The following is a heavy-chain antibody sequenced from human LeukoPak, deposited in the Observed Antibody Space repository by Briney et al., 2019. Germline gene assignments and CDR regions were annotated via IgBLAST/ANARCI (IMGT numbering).Heavy chain of an antibody. CDR1: GGTVISYA. CDR2: IIPIFGTA. V-gene: IGHV1-69*05. D-gene: IGHD1-26*01. CDR3: ARASGSYYYFDY. Sequence: SVKVSCKASGGTVISYAISWVRQAPGQGLEWMGGIIPIFGTANYAQKFQGRVTITTDESTSTAYMELSSLRSEDTAVYYCARASGSYYYFDYWGQGTLVTVSS. J-gene: IGHJ4*02.